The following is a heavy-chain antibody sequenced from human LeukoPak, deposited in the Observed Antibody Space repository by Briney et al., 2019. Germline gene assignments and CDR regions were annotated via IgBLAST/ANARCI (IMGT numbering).Heavy chain of an antibody. V-gene: IGHV3-21*01. J-gene: IGHJ3*02. D-gene: IGHD1-26*01. CDR1: GFTFSSYA. CDR2: ISSSSSYI. Sequence: GRSLRLSCAASGFTFSSYAMHWVRQAPGKGLEWVSSISSSSSYIYYADSVKGRFTISRDNAKNSLYLQMNSLRAEDTAVYYCARDQDGYSGSPIDAFDIWGQGTMVTVSS. CDR3: ARDQDGYSGSPIDAFDI.